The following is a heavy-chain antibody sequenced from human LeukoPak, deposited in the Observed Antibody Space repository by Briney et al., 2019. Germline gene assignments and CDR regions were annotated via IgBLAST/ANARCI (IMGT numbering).Heavy chain of an antibody. D-gene: IGHD3-3*01. CDR3: ARALFWSGFFDY. CDR2: INWNGGST. V-gene: IGHV3-20*04. CDR1: GFTFDDYG. J-gene: IGHJ4*02. Sequence: PGGSLRLSCAASGFTFDDYGMSWVRQAPGKGLEWVSGINWNGGSTGYADSVKGRFTISRDNAKNSLYLQMNSQRAEDTAFYYCARALFWSGFFDYWGQGTLVTVSS.